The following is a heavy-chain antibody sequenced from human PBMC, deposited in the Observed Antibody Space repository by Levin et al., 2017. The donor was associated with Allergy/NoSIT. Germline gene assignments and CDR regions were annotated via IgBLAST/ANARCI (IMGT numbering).Heavy chain of an antibody. J-gene: IGHJ4*02. CDR3: ARDRSRDHSSGFSY. Sequence: PGESLKISCAASGFTFGSYAMHWVRQAPGKGLEWVAVISYDGSHKYYADSVKGRFTISRDNSKNTLYLQMNSLRAEDTAVYYCARDRSRDHSSGFSYWGQGTLVTVSS. CDR2: ISYDGSHK. D-gene: IGHD6-19*01. V-gene: IGHV3-30-3*01. CDR1: GFTFGSYA.